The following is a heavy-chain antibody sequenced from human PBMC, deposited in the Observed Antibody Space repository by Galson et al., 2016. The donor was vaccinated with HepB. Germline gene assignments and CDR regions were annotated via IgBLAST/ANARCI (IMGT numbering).Heavy chain of an antibody. V-gene: IGHV1-2*02. CDR3: ARGFSSSHFPHFDF. D-gene: IGHD6-6*01. CDR2: INPRTGGT. Sequence: SVKVSCKASGYTFVDYYMHWVRQTPGQGLEWMGWINPRTGGTNYAQKFQGRVTMTRDTSVGTAYMDLSNLQSDDTAVYRCARGFSSSHFPHFDFWGQGTLVTVSS. CDR1: GYTFVDYY. J-gene: IGHJ4*02.